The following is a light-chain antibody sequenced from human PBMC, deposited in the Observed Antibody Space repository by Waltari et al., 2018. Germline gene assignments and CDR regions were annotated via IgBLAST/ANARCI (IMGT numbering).Light chain of an antibody. CDR3: QKYNSNPPWT. V-gene: IGKV1-27*01. CDR2: TAS. Sequence: DVQMTQSPSSLSASVGDRVTITCRASQGIGNYLAWFQQKPGKVPRLLIYTASTLYSAVPSRCCGSGSGTEFSLTISGLQPEDFATYFCQKYNSNPPWTFGQGTRVEIK. CDR1: QGIGNY. J-gene: IGKJ1*01.